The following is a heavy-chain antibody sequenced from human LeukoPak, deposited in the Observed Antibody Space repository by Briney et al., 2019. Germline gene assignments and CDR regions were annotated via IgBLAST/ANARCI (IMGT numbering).Heavy chain of an antibody. V-gene: IGHV3-23*01. Sequence: GGSLRLSCAASGFTFSSYAMSWVRQAPGKGLEWASAISGSGGSTYYADSVKGRFTISRDNSKNTLYLQMNSLRAEDTAVYYCAKDTLNHDFWSGYYTSDYWGQGTLVTVSS. D-gene: IGHD3-3*01. CDR2: ISGSGGST. J-gene: IGHJ4*02. CDR3: AKDTLNHDFWSGYYTSDY. CDR1: GFTFSSYA.